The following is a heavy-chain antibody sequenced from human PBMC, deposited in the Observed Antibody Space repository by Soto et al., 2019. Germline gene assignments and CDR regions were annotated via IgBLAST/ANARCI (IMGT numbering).Heavy chain of an antibody. CDR3: ARDQNYYDSSGYQGWFDP. CDR1: GYTFTSYG. Sequence: QVPLVQSGAEVKKPGASVKVSCKASGYTFTSYGISWVRQAPGQGLEWMGWISAYNGNTNYAQKLQGRVTMTTDTSTSTAYMELRSLRSDDTAVYYCARDQNYYDSSGYQGWFDPWGQGTLVTVSS. CDR2: ISAYNGNT. J-gene: IGHJ5*02. D-gene: IGHD3-22*01. V-gene: IGHV1-18*04.